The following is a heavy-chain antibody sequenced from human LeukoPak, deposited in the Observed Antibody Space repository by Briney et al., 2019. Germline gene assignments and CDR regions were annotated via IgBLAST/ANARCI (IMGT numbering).Heavy chain of an antibody. CDR2: IGHNGTT. D-gene: IGHD1-14*01. Sequence: SETLSLTCAVYGGSFSDYNWTWIRQPPGKGLEWIGEIGHNGTTNYNPSLKGRVTISLDTSKNQFSLKLTSVTAADTAVYYCARPSGGTPFKRSDYWGEGTLVTVSS. CDR3: ARPSGGTPFKRSDY. V-gene: IGHV4-34*01. J-gene: IGHJ4*02. CDR1: GGSFSDYN.